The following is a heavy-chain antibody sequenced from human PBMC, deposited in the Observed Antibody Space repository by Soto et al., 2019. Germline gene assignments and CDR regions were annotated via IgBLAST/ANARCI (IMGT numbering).Heavy chain of an antibody. CDR2: ISGRGGSS. J-gene: IGHJ4*02. Sequence: EVQLLESGGGLAQPGGSLRLSCATSGFPFSSYAMAWVRQAPGKGLAWVSGISGRGGSSFYADSVKGRFTISRDNSKITLYLQMSSLRAEDTAVYYCVRVAGSGGYFDFWCQGILVTVSS. CDR3: VRVAGSGGYFDF. V-gene: IGHV3-23*01. CDR1: GFPFSSYA. D-gene: IGHD3-10*01.